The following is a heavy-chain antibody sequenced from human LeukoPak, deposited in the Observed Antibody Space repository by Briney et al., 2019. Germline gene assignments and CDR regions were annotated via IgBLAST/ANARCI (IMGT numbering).Heavy chain of an antibody. V-gene: IGHV3-23*01. CDR3: ARDAMVRGYFQH. D-gene: IGHD3-10*01. Sequence: LTGGSLRLSCAASGFSFNNYAMSWVRQAPGKGLEWVSAISGGGGSTYYADSVKGRYTISRDNSKNTLYLQMNSLRAEDTAVYYCARDAMVRGYFQHWGQGTLVTVSS. J-gene: IGHJ1*01. CDR2: ISGGGGST. CDR1: GFSFNNYA.